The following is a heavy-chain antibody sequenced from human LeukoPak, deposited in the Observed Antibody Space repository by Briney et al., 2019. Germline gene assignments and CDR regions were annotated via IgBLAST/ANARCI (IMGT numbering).Heavy chain of an antibody. CDR1: GGTFSNFG. J-gene: IGHJ6*03. CDR3: ARDGHDYGDQLYYYYYMDV. V-gene: IGHV1-69*01. Sequence: SVKVSCKASGGTFSNFGFTWVRQAPGQGLEWMGGIIPFFAIINYAERFQGRVTISADESTTTAYMELSNLRSEDTAVYYCARDGHDYGDQLYYYYYMDVWGKGTTVTISS. CDR2: IIPFFAII. D-gene: IGHD4-17*01.